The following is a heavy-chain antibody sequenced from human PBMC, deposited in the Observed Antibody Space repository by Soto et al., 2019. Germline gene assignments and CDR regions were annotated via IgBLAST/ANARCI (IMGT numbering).Heavy chain of an antibody. CDR3: AKSRAIRSWFDP. CDR1: GFTFDDYA. Sequence: PGGSLRLSCAASGFTFDDYAMHWVRQAPGKGLEWVSGISWNSGSIGYADSVKGRFTISRDNAKNSLYLQMNSLRAEDTALYYCAKSRAIRSWFDPWGQGTLVTVSS. CDR2: ISWNSGSI. J-gene: IGHJ5*02. V-gene: IGHV3-9*01. D-gene: IGHD2-2*01.